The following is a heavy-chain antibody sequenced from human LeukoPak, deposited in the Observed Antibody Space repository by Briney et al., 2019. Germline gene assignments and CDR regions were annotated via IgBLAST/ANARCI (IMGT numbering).Heavy chain of an antibody. CDR3: ARCPTSWYSFFDD. CDR2: IYPGDSDT. Sequence: GESLKISFKGSGYSFTSYWIGWVRQLPGKGLEWMGIIYPGDSDTRYSPSFQGQVTISADKYISNAYLQCSSLKASDTAMYYCARCPTSWYSFFDDLGQGGMVGDCS. V-gene: IGHV5-51*01. CDR1: GYSFTSYW. D-gene: IGHD2-2*01. J-gene: IGHJ4*02.